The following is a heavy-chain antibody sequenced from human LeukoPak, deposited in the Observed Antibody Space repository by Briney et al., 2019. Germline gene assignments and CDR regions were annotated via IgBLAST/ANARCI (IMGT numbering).Heavy chain of an antibody. CDR3: AGSLGPLTEY. Sequence: PGGSLRLSCAASGFTFASHWMHWVRQTPGKGLVWVSCINSGGSGTSYADSVEGRFTISRDNAKNTLYLQMNSLRAEDTAVYYCAGSLGPLTEYWGQGTLVTVSS. J-gene: IGHJ4*02. D-gene: IGHD7-27*01. CDR1: GFTFASHW. V-gene: IGHV3-74*01. CDR2: INSGGSGT.